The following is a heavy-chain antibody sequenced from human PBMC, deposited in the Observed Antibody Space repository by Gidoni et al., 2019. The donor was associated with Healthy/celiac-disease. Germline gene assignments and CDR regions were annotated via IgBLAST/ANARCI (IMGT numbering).Heavy chain of an antibody. V-gene: IGHV3-20*04. CDR1: GFPFDDCG. CDR2: INCHGGST. Sequence: EVQRVAAGGGVVRPGGSLRLSCAAPGFPFDDCGTGWVRQAPGKGRGWFFGINCHGGSTGYAAPVKGRFTTSSANAKNSLYLQMNSLRAEDTALYYCSRSTLLGYCSRTSCYALDYWGQGTLVTVSS. J-gene: IGHJ4*02. D-gene: IGHD2-2*01. CDR3: SRSTLLGYCSRTSCYALDY.